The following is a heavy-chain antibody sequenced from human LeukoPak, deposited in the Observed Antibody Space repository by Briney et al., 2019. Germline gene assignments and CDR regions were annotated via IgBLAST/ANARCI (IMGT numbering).Heavy chain of an antibody. CDR2: MNPNSGNT. J-gene: IGHJ3*02. D-gene: IGHD1-26*01. CDR3: ARGRVGATRMDAFDI. CDR1: GYTLTSYD. V-gene: IGHV1-8*01. Sequence: ASVKVSCKASGYTLTSYDINWVRQATGQGLEWMGWMNPNSGNTGYAQKFQGRVTITRNTSISTAYMELSSLRSEDTAVYYCARGRVGATRMDAFDIWGQGTMVTVSS.